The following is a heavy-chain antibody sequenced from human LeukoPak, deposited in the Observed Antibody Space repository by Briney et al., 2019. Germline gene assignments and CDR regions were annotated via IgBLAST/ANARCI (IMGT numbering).Heavy chain of an antibody. CDR2: ISYDGSNK. D-gene: IGHD6-13*01. CDR1: GFTFSSYA. Sequence: PGGSLRLSCAASGFTFSSYAMHWVRQAPGKGLEWVAVISYDGSNKYYADSVKGRFTISRDNSKNTLNLQMNSLRAEDTAVYYCARDSSSWYWYYYYGMDVWGQGTTVTVSS. V-gene: IGHV3-30-3*01. J-gene: IGHJ6*02. CDR3: ARDSSSWYWYYYYGMDV.